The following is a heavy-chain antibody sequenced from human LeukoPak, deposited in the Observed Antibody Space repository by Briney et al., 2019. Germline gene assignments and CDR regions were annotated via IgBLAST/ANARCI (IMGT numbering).Heavy chain of an antibody. CDR2: ISGGGGST. J-gene: IGHJ5*01. V-gene: IGHV3-23*01. D-gene: IGHD2-2*01. CDR3: AKGGYCSTTSCYVGWFDS. CDR1: GFTFSSYV. Sequence: QSGGSLRLSCAASGFTFSSYVMNWVRQAPGKGLEWVSVISGGGGSTYHADSVKGRFTISRDNSKNTLFLQMNSLRAEDTAVYYCAKGGYCSTTSCYVGWFDSWGQGTLVTVSS.